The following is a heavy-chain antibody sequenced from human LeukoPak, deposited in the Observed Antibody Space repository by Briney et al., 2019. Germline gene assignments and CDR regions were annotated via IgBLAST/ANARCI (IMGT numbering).Heavy chain of an antibody. J-gene: IGHJ4*02. Sequence: PGGSLRLSCAASGFTFSSYSMNWVRQAPGKGLEWVSSISSSSSYIYYADSVKGRFTISRDNAKNSLYLQMNSLRAEDTAVYYCARPRSIVGATGGFYFDYWGQGTLVTVSS. CDR3: ARPRSIVGATGGFYFDY. D-gene: IGHD1-26*01. CDR1: GFTFSSYS. V-gene: IGHV3-21*01. CDR2: ISSSSSYI.